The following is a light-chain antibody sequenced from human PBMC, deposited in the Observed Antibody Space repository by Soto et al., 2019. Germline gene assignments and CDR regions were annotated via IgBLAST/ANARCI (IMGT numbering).Light chain of an antibody. J-gene: IGKJ4*01. Sequence: EIVLTQSPATLSLSPGERATLSCRASQSVSSYLAWYQQKPGQAPRLLIYDASNRATGIPARFSGRGSGTEFTLTISSLEPEDFAVYYCQQRSNWPPSLTFGGGTKVEIK. V-gene: IGKV3-11*01. CDR3: QQRSNWPPSLT. CDR2: DAS. CDR1: QSVSSY.